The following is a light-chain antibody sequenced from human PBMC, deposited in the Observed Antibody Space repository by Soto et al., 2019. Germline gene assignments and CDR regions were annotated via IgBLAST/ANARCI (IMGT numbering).Light chain of an antibody. Sequence: EIVMTQTPATLSVSPGERATLSCRASQSVSSNLAWYQQKPGQAPRLLIYGASTRATGIPARFSGSGSGTEFTLTISSLQSEDFAVYYCQQYNNWPPAFGQGPKLDIK. J-gene: IGKJ1*01. CDR1: QSVSSN. V-gene: IGKV3-15*01. CDR2: GAS. CDR3: QQYNNWPPA.